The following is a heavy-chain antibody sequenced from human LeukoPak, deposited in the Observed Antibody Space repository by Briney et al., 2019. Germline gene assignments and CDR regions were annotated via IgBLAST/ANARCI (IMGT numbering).Heavy chain of an antibody. CDR2: IYYSGGT. Sequence: SETLSLTCTVSGGSISSSSYYWGWIRQPPGKGLEWIGSIYYSGGTYYNPSLKSRVTISVDTSKNQFSLKLSSVTAADTAVYYCARGPRYSSGWSDYWGQGTLVTVSS. CDR1: GGSISSSSYY. J-gene: IGHJ4*02. CDR3: ARGPRYSSGWSDY. V-gene: IGHV4-39*07. D-gene: IGHD6-19*01.